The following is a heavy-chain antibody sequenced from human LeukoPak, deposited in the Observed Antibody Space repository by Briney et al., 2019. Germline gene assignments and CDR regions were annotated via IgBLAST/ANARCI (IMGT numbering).Heavy chain of an antibody. D-gene: IGHD6-13*01. V-gene: IGHV3-66*04. Sequence: GESLRLSCAASGFTVSSNYMSWVRQAPGKGLEWVSIIYSDGTTYCADSVKGRFTISRDNSKNTVYLQMNSLRAEDTAVYYCARPGAAVAGTAFNYWGQGTLVTVSS. CDR2: IYSDGTT. CDR1: GFTVSSNY. CDR3: ARPGAAVAGTAFNY. J-gene: IGHJ4*02.